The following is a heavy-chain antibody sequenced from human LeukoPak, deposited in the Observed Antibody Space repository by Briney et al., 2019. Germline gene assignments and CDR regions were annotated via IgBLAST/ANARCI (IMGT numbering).Heavy chain of an antibody. D-gene: IGHD3-10*01. CDR2: IYSGGST. V-gene: IGHV3-66*01. CDR1: GFTVSSNY. J-gene: IGHJ4*02. Sequence: GGSLRLSCAASGFTVSSNYMSWVRQAPGKGLEWVSVIYSGGSTYYADSVKGRFTISRDNSKNTLYLQMNSLRAEDTAVYYCARDKVLWFGESFSFDYWGQGTLVTVSS. CDR3: ARDKVLWFGESFSFDY.